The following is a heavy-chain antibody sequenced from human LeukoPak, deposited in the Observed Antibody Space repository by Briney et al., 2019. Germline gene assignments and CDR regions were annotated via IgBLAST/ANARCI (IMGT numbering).Heavy chain of an antibody. D-gene: IGHD1-26*01. CDR1: GSTFSSYS. Sequence: GGSLRLSCAASGSTFSSYSMNWVRQAPGKGLEWVSSISSSSSYIYYADSVKGRFTISRDNTKNSLYLQMNSLRAEDTAVYYCARDLGGATNYWGQGTLATVSS. J-gene: IGHJ4*02. CDR2: ISSSSSYI. CDR3: ARDLGGATNY. V-gene: IGHV3-21*01.